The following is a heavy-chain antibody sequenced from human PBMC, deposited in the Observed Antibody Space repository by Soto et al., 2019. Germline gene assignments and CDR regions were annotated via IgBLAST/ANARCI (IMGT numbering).Heavy chain of an antibody. CDR3: ARGAPSYSSSSSSDWFDP. Sequence: GASVKVSCKASGYTFTSYDINWVRQATGQGLECMGWMNPNSGNTGYAQKFQGRVTMTRNTSISTAYMELSSLRSEDTAVYYCARGAPSYSSSSSSDWFDPWGQGTLVTVSS. J-gene: IGHJ5*02. D-gene: IGHD6-13*01. CDR1: GYTFTSYD. CDR2: MNPNSGNT. V-gene: IGHV1-8*01.